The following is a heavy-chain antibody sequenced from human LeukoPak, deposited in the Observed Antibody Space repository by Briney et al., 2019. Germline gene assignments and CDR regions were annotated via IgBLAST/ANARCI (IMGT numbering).Heavy chain of an antibody. V-gene: IGHV3-21*04. Sequence: GGSLRLFCAASGFTFSSYSMNWVRQAPGKGLEWVSSISSSSSYIYYADSVKGRFTISRDNAKNSLYLQMNSLRAEDTALYHCARALYYDFWSGSPDDAFDIWGQGTMVTVSS. D-gene: IGHD3-3*01. CDR2: ISSSSSYI. CDR3: ARALYYDFWSGSPDDAFDI. J-gene: IGHJ3*02. CDR1: GFTFSSYS.